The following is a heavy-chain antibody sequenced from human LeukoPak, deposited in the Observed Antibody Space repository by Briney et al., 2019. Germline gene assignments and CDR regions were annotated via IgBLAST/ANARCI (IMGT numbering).Heavy chain of an antibody. CDR3: ARDPYYYDILTGYLYYNGMDV. CDR1: GYSISSGYY. V-gene: IGHV4-38-2*02. D-gene: IGHD3-9*01. Sequence: PSETLSLTCAVSGYSISSGYYWGWFRQPPGRGREWIGSIYHSGSTYYNQSPKSRVTISVDTCKKQFSLKLSSVTAADTAVYYCARDPYYYDILTGYLYYNGMDVWGKGTTVTVSS. J-gene: IGHJ6*04. CDR2: IYHSGST.